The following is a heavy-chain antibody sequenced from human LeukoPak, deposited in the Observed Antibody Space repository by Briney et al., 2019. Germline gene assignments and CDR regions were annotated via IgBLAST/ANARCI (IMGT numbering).Heavy chain of an antibody. CDR3: ARVYRLGDYVNWFDP. Sequence: SETLSLTCTVSGGSISSGGYYWSRIRQHPGKGLEWIGYIYYSGSTYYNPSLKSRVTISVDTSKNQFSLKLSSVTAADTAVYYCARVYRLGDYVNWFDPWGQGTLVTVSS. D-gene: IGHD4-17*01. J-gene: IGHJ5*02. CDR2: IYYSGST. V-gene: IGHV4-31*03. CDR1: GGSISSGGYY.